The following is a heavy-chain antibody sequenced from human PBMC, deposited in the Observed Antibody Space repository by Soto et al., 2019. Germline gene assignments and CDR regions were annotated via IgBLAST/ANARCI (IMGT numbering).Heavy chain of an antibody. Sequence: PSETLSLTCTVSGGSISSSSYYWGWIRQPPGKGLEWIRSIYYSGSTYYNPSLKSRVTISVDTSKDQFSLKLSSVTAADTAVYYCARRIAAAGTTLDYWGQGTLVTVSS. CDR1: GGSISSSSYY. J-gene: IGHJ4*02. D-gene: IGHD6-13*01. CDR2: IYYSGST. CDR3: ARRIAAAGTTLDY. V-gene: IGHV4-39*01.